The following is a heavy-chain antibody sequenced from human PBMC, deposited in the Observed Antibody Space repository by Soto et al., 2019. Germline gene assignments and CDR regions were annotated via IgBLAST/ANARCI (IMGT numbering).Heavy chain of an antibody. J-gene: IGHJ6*02. Sequence: PGESLKISCKGSGYSFTSYWIGWVRQMPGKGLEWMWIIYPGDSDTRYSPSFQGQVTISADKFISTAYLQWSSLKASDTALYYCARRSSRIAFYYYYGMDVWGQGTTVTVSS. CDR2: IYPGDSDT. V-gene: IGHV5-51*01. CDR1: GYSFTSYW. D-gene: IGHD6-13*01. CDR3: ARRSSRIAFYYYYGMDV.